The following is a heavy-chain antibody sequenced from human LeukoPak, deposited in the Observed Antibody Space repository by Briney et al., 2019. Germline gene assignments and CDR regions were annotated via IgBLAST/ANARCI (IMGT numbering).Heavy chain of an antibody. CDR3: ARDFYGSGSYYNDVRD. CDR2: ISAYNGNT. D-gene: IGHD3-10*01. CDR1: GYTFTSYG. Sequence: EASVKVSCKASGYTFTSYGISWVRQAPGQGLEWMGWISAYNGNTNYAQKLQGRVTMTTDTSTSTAYMELRSLRSDDTAVYYCARDFYGSGSYYNDVRDWGQGTLVTVSS. J-gene: IGHJ4*02. V-gene: IGHV1-18*01.